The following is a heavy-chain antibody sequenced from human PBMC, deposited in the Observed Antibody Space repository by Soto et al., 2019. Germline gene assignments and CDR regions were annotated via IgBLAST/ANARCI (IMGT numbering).Heavy chain of an antibody. V-gene: IGHV1-18*01. CDR1: GYTFTSYG. J-gene: IGHJ4*02. CDR3: ARHPLPGGFGGAIAEDY. Sequence: QVQLVQSGAEVKKPGASVKVSCKASGYTFTSYGISWVRQAPGQGLEWMGWISADNGNTNYAQKLQGRVTMTTDTATSPAYRELRSRRSDDTAVYYCARHPLPGGFGGAIAEDYWGQGTLVTVSS. CDR2: ISADNGNT. D-gene: IGHD3-16*01.